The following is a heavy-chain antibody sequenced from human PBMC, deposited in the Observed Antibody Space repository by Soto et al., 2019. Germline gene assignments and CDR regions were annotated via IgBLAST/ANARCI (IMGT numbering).Heavy chain of an antibody. V-gene: IGHV3-23*01. CDR1: GFTFSSYA. Sequence: EVQLLESGGGLVQPGGSLRLSCAASGFTFSSYAMSWVRQAPGKGLEWVSAISGSGGSTYYADSVKGLFTISRDNDKNTHYLQINSLRAEHTAVYYCTSTKPKITTVTLGAYWGQGTLVNVSS. J-gene: IGHJ4*02. D-gene: IGHD4-17*01. CDR3: TSTKPKITTVTLGAY. CDR2: ISGSGGST.